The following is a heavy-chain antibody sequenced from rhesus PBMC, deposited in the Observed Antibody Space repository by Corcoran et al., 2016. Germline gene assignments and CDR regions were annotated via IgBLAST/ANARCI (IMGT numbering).Heavy chain of an antibody. V-gene: IGHV3-103*01. Sequence: SCAASGFTFSNYAMHWVRQAPGKVLEWVSGISSGGSTYYAVAVKGRFTSSRDNSKNTRSRQMNSQRAEDTALYYCAQRRSVAATDALDSWGQGVAVTVSS. D-gene: IGHD4-29*01. CDR1: GFTFSNYA. J-gene: IGHJ6*01. CDR2: ISSGGST. CDR3: AQRRSVAATDALDS.